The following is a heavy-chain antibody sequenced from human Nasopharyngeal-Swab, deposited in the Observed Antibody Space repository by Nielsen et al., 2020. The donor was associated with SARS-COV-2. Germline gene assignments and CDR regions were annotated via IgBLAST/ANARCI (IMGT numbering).Heavy chain of an antibody. V-gene: IGHV3-30*18. CDR2: LSYDGSNK. J-gene: IGHJ4*02. Sequence: GESLKISCAASGFIFSGYGMHWVRQAPGKGLEWVALLSYDGSNKFYADSVKGRFTISRDNSKNHLYLQMNSLRAEDTAVYYCAKDRYFAHYYFDYWGQGTLVTVSS. CDR3: AKDRYFAHYYFDY. CDR1: GFIFSGYG. D-gene: IGHD3-9*01.